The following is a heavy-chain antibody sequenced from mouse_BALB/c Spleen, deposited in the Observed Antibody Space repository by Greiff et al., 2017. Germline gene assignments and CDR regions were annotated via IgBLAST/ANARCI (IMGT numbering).Heavy chain of an antibody. J-gene: IGHJ4*01. D-gene: IGHD2-14*01. CDR3: ARDRDRYDEGVDY. Sequence: EVMVVESGGGLVKPGGSLKLSCAASGFTFSDYYMYWVRQTPEKRLEWVATISDGGSYTYYPDSVKGRFTISRDNAKNNLYLQMSSLKSEDTAMYYCARDRDRYDEGVDYWGQGTSVTVSS. CDR2: ISDGGSYT. CDR1: GFTFSDYY. V-gene: IGHV5-4*02.